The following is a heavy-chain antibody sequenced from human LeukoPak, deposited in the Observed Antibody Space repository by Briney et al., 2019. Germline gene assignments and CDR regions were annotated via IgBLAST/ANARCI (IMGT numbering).Heavy chain of an antibody. V-gene: IGHV4-59*11. J-gene: IGHJ6*03. CDR1: GGSMSSQY. D-gene: IGHD5-24*01. CDR2: ISHSGYT. CDR3: ARDGYTNWYYYMDV. Sequence: PSETLSLTCTVSGGSMSSQYWSWIRQSPGKGLEWIGYISHSGYTSYIPSLKRRVTISIDTSNNQFSLNLNSVTTADSAIYYCARDGYTNWYYYMDVWGMGTTVTVSS.